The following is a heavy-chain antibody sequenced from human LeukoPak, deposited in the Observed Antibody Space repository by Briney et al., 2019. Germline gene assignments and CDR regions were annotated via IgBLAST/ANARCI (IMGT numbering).Heavy chain of an antibody. D-gene: IGHD3-10*01. V-gene: IGHV3-30*02. CDR3: AKEGYYGSGSFPDS. J-gene: IGHJ4*02. CDR2: IRYDGSNK. Sequence: GGSLRLSCAASGFTFSSYGMHWVRQAPGKGLEWVAFIRYDGSNKYYADSVKGRFTISRDNSKNTLYLQMNSLRAEDTAVYYCAKEGYYGSGSFPDSWGQGTLVTVSS. CDR1: GFTFSSYG.